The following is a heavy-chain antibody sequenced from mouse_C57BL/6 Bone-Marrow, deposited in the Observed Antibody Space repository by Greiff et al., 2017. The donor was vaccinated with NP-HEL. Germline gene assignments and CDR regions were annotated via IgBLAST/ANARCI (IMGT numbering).Heavy chain of an antibody. V-gene: IGHV1-19*01. CDR3: ARERDWDPFAY. J-gene: IGHJ3*01. Sequence: VQLQQSGPVLVKPGASVKMSCKASGYTFTDYYMNWVKQSHGKSLEWIGVINPYNGGTSYNEKFKGKATLTVDKSSSTAYMELNSLTSEDSAVYYCARERDWDPFAYWGQGTLVTVSA. CDR1: GYTFTDYY. CDR2: INPYNGGT. D-gene: IGHD4-1*01.